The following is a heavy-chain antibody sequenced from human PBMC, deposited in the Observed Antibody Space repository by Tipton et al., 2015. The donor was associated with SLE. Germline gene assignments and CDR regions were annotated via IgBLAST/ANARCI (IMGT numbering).Heavy chain of an antibody. Sequence: GSLRLSCTASGFSINTNYMHWVRQAPGKGLEWVSIIYSGGNTYYADSMKGRFTISKDNSKNTLYLQMNSLRAEDTAVYYCARGGYWGRFDYWGQGTLVTVSS. CDR2: IYSGGNT. D-gene: IGHD2-8*02. CDR1: GFSINTNY. V-gene: IGHV3-66*01. J-gene: IGHJ4*02. CDR3: ARGGYWGRFDY.